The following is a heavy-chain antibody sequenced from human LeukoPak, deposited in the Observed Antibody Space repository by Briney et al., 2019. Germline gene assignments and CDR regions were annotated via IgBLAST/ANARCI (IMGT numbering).Heavy chain of an antibody. V-gene: IGHV3-48*04. CDR3: AELGITMIGGV. CDR2: ISSSGSTI. CDR1: GFTFSSYW. J-gene: IGHJ6*04. Sequence: GGSLRLSCAASGFTFSSYWMSRVRQAPGKGLEWVSYISSSGSTIYYADSVKGRFTISRDNAKNSLYLQMNSLRAEDTAVYYCAELGITMIGGVWGKGTTVTISS. D-gene: IGHD3-10*02.